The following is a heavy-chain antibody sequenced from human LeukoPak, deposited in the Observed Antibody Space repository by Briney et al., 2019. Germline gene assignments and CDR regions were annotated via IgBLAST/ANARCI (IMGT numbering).Heavy chain of an antibody. CDR1: GYTFTDHD. D-gene: IGHD3-10*01. J-gene: IGHJ6*02. CDR2: MNPNSGNT. Sequence: GASVKVSWKASGYTFTDHDINWVRQATGQGLEWMGWMNPNSGNTGYAQKFQGRVTMTRDTSETTAYMELSSLRSEDTAVYYCARRLMVRGVTLYGMDVWGQGTTVTVSS. V-gene: IGHV1-8*01. CDR3: ARRLMVRGVTLYGMDV.